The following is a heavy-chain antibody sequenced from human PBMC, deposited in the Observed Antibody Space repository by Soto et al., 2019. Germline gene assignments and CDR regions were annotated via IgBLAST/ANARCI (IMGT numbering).Heavy chain of an antibody. CDR2: ISPDGTAI. Sequence: PGGSLRLSCALSGFTFPTYWMTWVRQAPGKGLEWVANISPDGTAIQYAVSVEGRFTISRDNAKNSLDLQMTDLRAEDTAFYFCVRNLGRYILDHWGQGALVTVSS. V-gene: IGHV3-7*03. CDR1: GFTFPTYW. CDR3: VRNLGRYILDH. J-gene: IGHJ4*02. D-gene: IGHD1-20*01.